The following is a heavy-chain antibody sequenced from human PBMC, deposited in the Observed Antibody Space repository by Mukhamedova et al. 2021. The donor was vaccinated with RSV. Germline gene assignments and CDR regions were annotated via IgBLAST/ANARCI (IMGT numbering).Heavy chain of an antibody. V-gene: IGHV1-18*01. J-gene: IGHJ4*02. CDR2: ISAYNGNT. D-gene: IGHD6-13*01. Sequence: SWVRQAPGQGLEWMGWISAYNGNTNYAQKLQGRVTMTTDTSTSTAYMELRSLRSDDTAVYYCAREYSSQRFGDYWGQGTLVTVPS. CDR3: AREYSSQRFGDY.